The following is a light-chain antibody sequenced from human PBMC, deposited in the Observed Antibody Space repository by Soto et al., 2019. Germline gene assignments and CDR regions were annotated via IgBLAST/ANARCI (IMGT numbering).Light chain of an antibody. V-gene: IGKV3-11*01. CDR3: QKSSYRPAIT. J-gene: IGKJ5*01. CDR2: DAS. CDR1: QDVRTS. Sequence: EVVLTQSPATLSLSPGERATLSCRASQDVRTSLAWYQQKPGQAPRLLIYDASKRAAGIPARFSGSGSETEFSLSISSLEPDDSAVYYCQKSSYRPAITFGPGTRLEIK.